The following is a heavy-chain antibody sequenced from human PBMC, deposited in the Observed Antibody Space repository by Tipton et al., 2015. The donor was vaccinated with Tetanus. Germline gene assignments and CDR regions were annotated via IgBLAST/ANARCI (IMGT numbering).Heavy chain of an antibody. D-gene: IGHD2-15*01. J-gene: IGHJ4*02. CDR1: GFIFSSYG. CDR2: SWYDGTDK. CDR3: AREAECRGGSFLSGVFDH. V-gene: IGHV3-33*01. Sequence: SLRLSCAASGFIFSSYGIHWVRQAPGKGLEWVAVSWYDGTDKYYADSVKGRFTISRDNSKNTLYLQMNSLRAEDRAVYYCAREAECRGGSFLSGVFDHWGRGTQVPVSS.